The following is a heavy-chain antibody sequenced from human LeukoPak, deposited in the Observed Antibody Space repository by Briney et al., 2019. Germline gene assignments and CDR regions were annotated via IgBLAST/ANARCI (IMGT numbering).Heavy chain of an antibody. CDR3: ARGAVVIRYYYGMDV. J-gene: IGHJ6*02. D-gene: IGHD4-23*01. V-gene: IGHV1-8*01. CDR2: MNPNSGNT. CDR1: GYTFTSYD. Sequence: ASVKVSCKASGYTFTSYDINWVRQATGQGLEWMGWMNPNSGNTGYAQKFQGRVTMTRNTSISTAYMELSSLRSEGTAVYYCARGAVVIRYYYGMDVWGQGTTVTVSS.